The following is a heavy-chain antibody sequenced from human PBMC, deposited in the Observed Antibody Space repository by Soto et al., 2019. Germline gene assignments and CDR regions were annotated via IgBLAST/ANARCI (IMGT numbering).Heavy chain of an antibody. D-gene: IGHD2-8*01. CDR1: GFTFSNSP. J-gene: IGHJ2*01. V-gene: IGHV3-21*01. Sequence: PGGAVRLSCAASGFTFSNSPMNWVRQSPGKGLEWXSSIXXXGXYXSXAXXMXGRFTISRDNAMNSLFLQMNSLRAEDTAVYYCTTRPTNGHWYFDLWGRGTLVTVSS. CDR3: TTRPTNGHWYFDL. CDR2: IXXXGXYX.